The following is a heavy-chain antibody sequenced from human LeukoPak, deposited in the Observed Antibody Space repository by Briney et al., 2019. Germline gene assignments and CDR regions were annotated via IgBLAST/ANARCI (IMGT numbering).Heavy chain of an antibody. CDR1: GFTFADSP. CDR2: IYSGGST. D-gene: IGHD3-10*01. CDR3: ATYYYYGSGSYYKVYYFDY. V-gene: IGHV3-66*02. Sequence: GGSLRLSCTTSGFTFADSPMSWVRQAPGKGLEWVSVIYSGGSTYYADSVKGRFTISRDNSKNTLYLQMNSLRAEDTAVYYCATYYYYGSGSYYKVYYFDYWGQGTLVTVSS. J-gene: IGHJ4*02.